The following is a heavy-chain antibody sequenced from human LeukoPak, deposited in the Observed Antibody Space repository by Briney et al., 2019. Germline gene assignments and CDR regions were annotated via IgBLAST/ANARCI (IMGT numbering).Heavy chain of an antibody. CDR3: ARECVPYYDILTGYHRGANDAFDI. Sequence: SVKVSCKASGYTFTGYYMHWVRQAPGQGLEWMGRIIPILGIANYAQKFQGRVTITADKSTSTAYMELSSLRSEDAAVYYCARECVPYYDILTGYHRGANDAFDIWGQGTMVTVSS. CDR1: GYTFTGYY. V-gene: IGHV1-69*04. CDR2: IIPILGIA. J-gene: IGHJ3*02. D-gene: IGHD3-9*01.